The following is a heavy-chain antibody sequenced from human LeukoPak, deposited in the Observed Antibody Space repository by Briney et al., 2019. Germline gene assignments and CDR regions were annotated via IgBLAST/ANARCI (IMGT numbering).Heavy chain of an antibody. Sequence: GGSLRLSCAVSGITLSNYGMSWVRQAPGKGLEWVAGISDSGGRTNYADSVKGRFTISRDNPKKTLYLQMNSLRAEDTAVYFWAKRGVVIRVILVGFHKEAYYFDSWGQGALVTVSS. D-gene: IGHD3-22*01. CDR1: GITLSNYG. V-gene: IGHV3-23*01. J-gene: IGHJ4*02. CDR2: ISDSGGRT. CDR3: AKRGVVIRVILVGFHKEAYYFDS.